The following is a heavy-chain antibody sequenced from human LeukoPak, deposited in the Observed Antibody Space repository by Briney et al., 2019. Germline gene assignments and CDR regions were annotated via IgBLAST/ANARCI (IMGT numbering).Heavy chain of an antibody. CDR1: GFTFSSYS. CDR2: ISSSSSYI. V-gene: IGHV3-21*01. CDR3: ARGTVQLWLPIDY. D-gene: IGHD5-18*01. Sequence: GGSLRLSCAASGFTFSSYSMNWVRQAPGKGLEWVLSISSSSSYIYYADSVKGRFTISRDNAKNSLYLQMNSLRAEDTAVYYCARGTVQLWLPIDYWGQGTLVTVSS. J-gene: IGHJ4*02.